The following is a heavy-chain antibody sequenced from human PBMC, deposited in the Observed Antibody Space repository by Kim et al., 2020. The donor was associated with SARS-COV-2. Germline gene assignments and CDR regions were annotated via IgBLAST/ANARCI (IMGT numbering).Heavy chain of an antibody. V-gene: IGHV1-2*02. J-gene: IGHJ4*02. D-gene: IGHD6-13*01. CDR3: ARVTSSIAAAGTSDY. Sequence: QKLQGRVTMTRDTSISTAYMELSRLRSDDTAVYYCARVTSSIAAAGTSDYWGQGTLVTVSS.